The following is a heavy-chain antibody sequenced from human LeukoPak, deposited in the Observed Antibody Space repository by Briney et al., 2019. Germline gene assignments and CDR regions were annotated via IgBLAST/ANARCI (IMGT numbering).Heavy chain of an antibody. V-gene: IGHV4-39*01. CDR1: SDSIYSSNYY. Sequence: PSETLSLTCTVSSDSIYSSNYYWGWIRQPPGKGLEWIGSIYYSGSTYYNSSLKSRVTISVDTSKNQFSLKLSSLTAAGTAVYYCARAAYCGGDCYLFDYWGQGTLVTVFS. J-gene: IGHJ4*02. CDR2: IYYSGST. CDR3: ARAAYCGGDCYLFDY. D-gene: IGHD2-21*02.